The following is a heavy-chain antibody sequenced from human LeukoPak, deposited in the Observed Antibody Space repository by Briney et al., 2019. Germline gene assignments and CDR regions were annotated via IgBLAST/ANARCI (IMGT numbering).Heavy chain of an antibody. J-gene: IGHJ4*02. D-gene: IGHD5-18*01. V-gene: IGHV4-59*08. CDR1: GGSIRSSY. CDR2: IYYSGST. Sequence: SETLSLTCTVSGGSIRSSYWSWIRQPPGKGLEWIGYIYYSGSTNYNPSLKSRVTISVDTSKNQFSLKLSSVTAADTAVYYCARHSTAMVSVAYWGQGTLVTVSS. CDR3: ARHSTAMVSVAY.